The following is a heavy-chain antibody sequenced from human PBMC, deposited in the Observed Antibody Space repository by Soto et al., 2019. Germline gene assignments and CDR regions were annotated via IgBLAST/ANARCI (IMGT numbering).Heavy chain of an antibody. CDR3: AHIPNYYQYDWFDP. D-gene: IGHD3-16*01. CDR1: GFSLTTRGVG. J-gene: IGHJ5*02. Sequence: QITLKESGPSLVKPTQTLTLTCTFSGFSLTTRGVGVGWIRQPPGKALECLALIYWDDDKRYSPSLQSRHSITNDPSKNQVVLTMTNVDPVDTATYYCAHIPNYYQYDWFDPWGQGTLVSVSS. V-gene: IGHV2-5*02. CDR2: IYWDDDK.